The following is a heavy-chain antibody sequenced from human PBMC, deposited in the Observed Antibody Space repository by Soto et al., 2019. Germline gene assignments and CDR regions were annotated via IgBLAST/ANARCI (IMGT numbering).Heavy chain of an antibody. Sequence: EVQLVESGGGLVKPGGSLRHSCAASGFTFSSYSMNWVRQAPGKGLEWVSSISSSSSYIYYADSVKGRFTISRDNAKNSLYLQMNSLRAEDTAVYYWWRRRYEGYSRSWYADDDYWGKGTLVTVSS. V-gene: IGHV3-21*01. CDR3: WRRRYEGYSRSWYADDDY. J-gene: IGHJ4*02. D-gene: IGHD6-13*01. CDR1: GFTFSSYS. CDR2: ISSSSSYI.